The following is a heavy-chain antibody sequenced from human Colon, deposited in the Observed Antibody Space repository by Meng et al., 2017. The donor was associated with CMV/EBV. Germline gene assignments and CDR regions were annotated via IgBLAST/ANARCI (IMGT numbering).Heavy chain of an antibody. J-gene: IGHJ4*02. CDR2: INGAGSII. V-gene: IGHV3-11*01. Sequence: GESLKISCAACGFIFSDYYMSWIRQAPGKGLEWVSYINGAGSIIYYADSVKGRFTISRDNANNSVYLQMNSLRADDTAVYYCVRDSATPDYWGQGTLVTVSS. CDR3: VRDSATPDY. CDR1: GFIFSDYY.